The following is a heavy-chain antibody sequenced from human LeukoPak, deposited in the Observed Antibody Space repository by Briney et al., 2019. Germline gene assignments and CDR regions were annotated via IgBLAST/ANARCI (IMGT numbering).Heavy chain of an antibody. CDR3: ATYYGDRGGSGH. V-gene: IGHV4-30-4*01. Sequence: SETLSLTCTVSGASVSSGAYHWSWIRQAPGKGLEWIGYSGNTNYSPSLNSRVTISVDTSKNQFSLRLTSVTAADTAVYFCATYYGDRGGSGHWGQGTLVTVSS. CDR1: GASVSSGAYH. CDR2: SGNT. J-gene: IGHJ4*02. D-gene: IGHD2-21*01.